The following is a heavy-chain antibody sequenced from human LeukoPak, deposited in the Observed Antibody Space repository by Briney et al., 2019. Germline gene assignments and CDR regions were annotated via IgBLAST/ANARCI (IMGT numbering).Heavy chain of an antibody. V-gene: IGHV4-30-2*01. CDR2: IYHSGGT. CDR1: GGSISSSGYS. J-gene: IGHJ4*02. CDR3: ARTVTTTHFDY. D-gene: IGHD4-11*01. Sequence: PSQTLSLTCAVSGGSISSSGYSWSWTRQPPGKGLEWIGYIYHSGGTYYNPSLKSRVTISVDRSSNQFSLKLTSVTAADTAVYYCARTVTTTHFDYWGQGTLVTVSS.